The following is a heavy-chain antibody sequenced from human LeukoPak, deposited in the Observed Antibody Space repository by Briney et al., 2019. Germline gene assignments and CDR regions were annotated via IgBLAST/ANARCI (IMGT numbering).Heavy chain of an antibody. D-gene: IGHD3-22*01. CDR3: AREPFDSSGYYYSYFDY. CDR2: IYYSGST. Sequence: SETLSLTCTVSGGSISIYYWSWLRQPPGKGLEWIGYIYYSGSTYYNPSLKSRVTISVDTSKNQFSLKLSSVTAADTAVYYCAREPFDSSGYYYSYFDYWGQGTLVTVSS. J-gene: IGHJ4*02. CDR1: GGSISIYY. V-gene: IGHV4-59*12.